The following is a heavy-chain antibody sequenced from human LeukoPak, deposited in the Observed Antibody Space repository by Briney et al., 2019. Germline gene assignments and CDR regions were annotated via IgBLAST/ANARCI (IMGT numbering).Heavy chain of an antibody. CDR1: GGSISSYY. V-gene: IGHV4-59*01. CDR2: IYYSGST. Sequence: SETLSLTCTVSGGSISSYYWSWIRQPPGKGLEWMGYIYYSGSTNYNPSLKSRVTISVDTSKNQFSLKLSSVTAADTAVYYCARVAYYYDSSGYYPNWFDPWGQGTLVTVSS. J-gene: IGHJ5*02. D-gene: IGHD3-22*01. CDR3: ARVAYYYDSSGYYPNWFDP.